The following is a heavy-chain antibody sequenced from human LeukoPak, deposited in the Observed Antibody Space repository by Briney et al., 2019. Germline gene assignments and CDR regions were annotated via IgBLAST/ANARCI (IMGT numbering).Heavy chain of an antibody. CDR2: IKQDGSEK. CDR3: AREELTANWFDP. D-gene: IGHD1-26*01. Sequence: GGSLRLSCAASGSTFSSYWMSWVRQAPGKGLEWVANIKQDGSEKYYVDSVKGRFTNSRDNAKNSLYLQMNSLRAEDTAVYYCAREELTANWFDPWGQGTLVTVSS. CDR1: GSTFSSYW. V-gene: IGHV3-7*01. J-gene: IGHJ5*02.